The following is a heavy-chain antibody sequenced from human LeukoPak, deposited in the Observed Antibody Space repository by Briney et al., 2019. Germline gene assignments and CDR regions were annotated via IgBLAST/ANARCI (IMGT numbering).Heavy chain of an antibody. CDR1: GFTYSPYC. V-gene: IGHV3-7*03. Sequence: GVSLRLSCAASGFTYSPYCVSWLRQAPGEGREGVANIKQDGSEKCYVDCVKGRFTISKNNPKNSLYLQMNSLRGEDTGVYYCATGQQLGYWGQGTLVSVSS. D-gene: IGHD6-13*01. CDR3: ATGQQLGY. J-gene: IGHJ4*02. CDR2: IKQDGSEK.